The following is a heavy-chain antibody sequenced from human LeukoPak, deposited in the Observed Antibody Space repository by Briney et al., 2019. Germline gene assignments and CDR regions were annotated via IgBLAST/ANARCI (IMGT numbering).Heavy chain of an antibody. CDR2: ISYDGSNK. CDR3: ARGGKDIVVVVAATSWFDP. Sequence: GGSLRLSCAASGFTFSRYGMHWVRQAPGKGLEWVAVISYDGSNKHYADSVKGRFTISRDNSKNTLYLQMNSLRADDTAVYYCARGGKDIVVVVAATSWFDPWGQGTLVTVSS. D-gene: IGHD2-15*01. J-gene: IGHJ5*02. CDR1: GFTFSRYG. V-gene: IGHV3-30*03.